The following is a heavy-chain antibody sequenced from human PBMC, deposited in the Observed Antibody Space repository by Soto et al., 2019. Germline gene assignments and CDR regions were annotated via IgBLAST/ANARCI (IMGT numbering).Heavy chain of an antibody. V-gene: IGHV1-69*06. J-gene: IGHJ4*02. D-gene: IGHD3-10*01. CDR1: GGTFSSYA. Sequence: ASVKVSCKASGGTFSSYAISWVRQAPGQGLEWMGGIIPIFGTANYAQKFQGRVTITADKSTSTAYMELSSLSSEDTAVYYCAREAGSGSGSYYYYFDYWGQGTLVTVSS. CDR3: AREAGSGSGSYYYYFDY. CDR2: IIPIFGTA.